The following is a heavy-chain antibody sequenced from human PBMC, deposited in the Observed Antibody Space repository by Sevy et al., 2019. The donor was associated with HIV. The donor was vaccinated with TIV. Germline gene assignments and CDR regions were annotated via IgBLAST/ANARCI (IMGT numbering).Heavy chain of an antibody. D-gene: IGHD2-2*03. CDR1: GFTFSGSA. CDR2: IRMKANSYAT. Sequence: GGSLRLSCAASGFTFSGSALHWVRQASGKGLEWVGRIRMKANSYATAYADSVKGRFTISRDDSKNSAYLQMNSLKTEDTAVYYCTTYLGYCRSTSCHYYFDNWGQGTLVTVSS. V-gene: IGHV3-73*01. CDR3: TTYLGYCRSTSCHYYFDN. J-gene: IGHJ4*02.